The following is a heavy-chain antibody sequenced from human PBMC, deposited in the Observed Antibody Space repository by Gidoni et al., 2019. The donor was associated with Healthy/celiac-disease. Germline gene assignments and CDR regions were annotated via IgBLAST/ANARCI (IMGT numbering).Heavy chain of an antibody. Sequence: QVTLRESGPALVNPTQTLTLTCTFSGFSLRTSGMCVCWIRQPPGKALEWLALIDLDDDKYYSTSLKTRLTISKDTSKNQVVLTMTNMDPVDTATYYCARSYYDILTGYLFDYWGQGTLVTVSS. CDR2: IDLDDDK. CDR1: GFSLRTSGMC. V-gene: IGHV2-70*01. J-gene: IGHJ4*02. CDR3: ARSYYDILTGYLFDY. D-gene: IGHD3-9*01.